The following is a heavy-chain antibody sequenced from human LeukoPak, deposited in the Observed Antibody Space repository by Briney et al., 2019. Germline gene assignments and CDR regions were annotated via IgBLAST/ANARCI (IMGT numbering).Heavy chain of an antibody. CDR1: GYTFTGYY. Sequence: ASVKVSCKASGYTFTGYYLHWVRQAPGQGLEWMGWINPNSGGTNYAMKFQGRVTLTRDTSITTAYMELSRLRSDDTAVYYCARGPGIAAAWGYWGQGTLVTVSS. D-gene: IGHD6-13*01. V-gene: IGHV1-2*02. J-gene: IGHJ4*02. CDR3: ARGPGIAAAWGY. CDR2: INPNSGGT.